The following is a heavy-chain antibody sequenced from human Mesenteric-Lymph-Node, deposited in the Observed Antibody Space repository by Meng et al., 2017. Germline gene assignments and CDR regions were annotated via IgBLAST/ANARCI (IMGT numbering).Heavy chain of an antibody. D-gene: IGHD3-9*01. CDR1: GFTFDDYA. V-gene: IGHV3-11*01. Sequence: GESLKISCAASGFTFDDYAMHWIRQTPGKGLEWLSYIGGSDNRVDYAGSVKGRFTISRDNAKNSLYLEMNSLRGDDTAVYYCAKGRYSDWSGGSHWFDPWGQGTLVTVSS. CDR3: AKGRYSDWSGGSHWFDP. J-gene: IGHJ5*02. CDR2: IGGSDNRV.